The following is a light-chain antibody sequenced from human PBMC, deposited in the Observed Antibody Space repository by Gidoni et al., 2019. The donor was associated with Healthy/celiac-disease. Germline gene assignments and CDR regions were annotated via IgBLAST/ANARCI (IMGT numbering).Light chain of an antibody. Sequence: EIVLTQSPATLSLSPGERATLSCRPSQRVSSYLAWYQQKPGQAPRLLIYDASNMATGIPARCSGSGSGTDFTLTISSLEPEDFAVYDCQQRSNWLYTFGQGTKLEIK. V-gene: IGKV3-11*01. CDR2: DAS. CDR1: QRVSSY. CDR3: QQRSNWLYT. J-gene: IGKJ2*01.